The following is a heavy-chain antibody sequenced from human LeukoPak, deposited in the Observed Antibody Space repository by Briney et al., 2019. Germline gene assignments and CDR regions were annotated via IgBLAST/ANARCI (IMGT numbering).Heavy chain of an antibody. CDR2: IYYSGST. D-gene: IGHD3-3*01. J-gene: IGHJ4*02. CDR1: GGSISSYY. Sequence: SETLSLTCTVSGGSISSYYWSWIRQPPGKGLEWIGYIYYSGSTNYNPSLKSRVTISVDTSKNQFSLKLSSVTAADTAVYYCVSAYDFWSGYCPFDYWGQGTLVTVSS. V-gene: IGHV4-59*01. CDR3: VSAYDFWSGYCPFDY.